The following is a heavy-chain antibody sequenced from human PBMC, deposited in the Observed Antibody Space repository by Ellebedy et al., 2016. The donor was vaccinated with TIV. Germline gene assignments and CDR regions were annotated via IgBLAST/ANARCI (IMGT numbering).Heavy chain of an antibody. D-gene: IGHD3-3*01. CDR2: IKPNSGGT. J-gene: IGHJ5*02. V-gene: IGHV1-2*06. Sequence: ASVKVSCKASGYTFTGYYMHWVRQAPGQGLEWMGRIKPNSGGTNYAQKLQGRVTITTDKSTSTAYMELSSLRSEDTAVYYCASGDFWSGGGNWFDPWGQGTLVTVSS. CDR3: ASGDFWSGGGNWFDP. CDR1: GYTFTGYY.